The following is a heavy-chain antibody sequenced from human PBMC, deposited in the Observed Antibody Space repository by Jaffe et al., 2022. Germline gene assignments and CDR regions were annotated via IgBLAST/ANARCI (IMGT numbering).Heavy chain of an antibody. CDR1: GGSFSGYY. CDR3: ARGRRGYSHLWLDYWFDP. V-gene: IGHV4-34*01. CDR2: INHSGST. J-gene: IGHJ5*02. Sequence: QVQLQQWGAGLLKPSETLSLTCAVYGGSFSGYYWSWIRQPPGKGLEWIGEINHSGSTNYNPSLKSRVTISVDTSKNQFSLKLSSVTAADTAVYYCARGRRGYSHLWLDYWFDPWGQGTLVTVSS. D-gene: IGHD5-18*01.